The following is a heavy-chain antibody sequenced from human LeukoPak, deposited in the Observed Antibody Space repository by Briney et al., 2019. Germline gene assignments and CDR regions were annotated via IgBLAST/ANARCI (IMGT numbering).Heavy chain of an antibody. CDR3: ARAGSTSSPDY. D-gene: IGHD2-2*01. J-gene: IGHJ4*02. CDR1: GGSISSGGYY. V-gene: IGHV4-31*03. CDR2: IYYSGST. Sequence: SETLSLTCTVSGGSISSGGYYWSWTRQHPGKGLEWIGYIYYSGSTYYSPSLKSRVTISVDTSKNQFSLKLSSVTAADTAVYYCARAGSTSSPDYWGQGTLVTVSS.